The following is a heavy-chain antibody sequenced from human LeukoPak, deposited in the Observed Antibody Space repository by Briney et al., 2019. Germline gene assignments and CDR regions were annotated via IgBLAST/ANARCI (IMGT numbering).Heavy chain of an antibody. CDR1: GFTFSSYS. CDR2: ISSSSSYI. CDR3: VRENLAYCNICSFL. Sequence: PGGSLRLSCAASGFTFSSYSMNWVRQAPGKGLEWVSSISSSSSYIYYADSVKGRFTISRDNAKNSLYLQMNSLRAEDTAVYYCVRENLAYCNICSFLWGRGTLVTVSS. D-gene: IGHD2/OR15-2a*01. J-gene: IGHJ4*02. V-gene: IGHV3-21*01.